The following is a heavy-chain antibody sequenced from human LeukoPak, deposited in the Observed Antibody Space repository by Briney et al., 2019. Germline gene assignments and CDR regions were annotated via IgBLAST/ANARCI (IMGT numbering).Heavy chain of an antibody. CDR3: AGQTAMGRSGDY. Sequence: GESLKISCKASGYSFTCFWICLVRQMPGKGVGWVGIIAPGGSDTRYTPSFQGQVTVDTAKYLCTLYLRWVSLQASDASRYYCAGQTAMGRSGDYWGQGPLVPLSS. J-gene: IGHJ4*02. D-gene: IGHD5-18*01. V-gene: IGHV5-51*01. CDR2: IAPGGSDT. CDR1: GYSFTCFW.